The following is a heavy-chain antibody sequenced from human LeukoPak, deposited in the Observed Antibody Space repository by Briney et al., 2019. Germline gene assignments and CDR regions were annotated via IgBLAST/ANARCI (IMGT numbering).Heavy chain of an antibody. J-gene: IGHJ5*02. CDR2: MNPNSGKA. CDR1: GYTFTNYD. CDR3: ARSNFDWFDP. Sequence: ASVKVSCEASGYTFTNYDINWVRQATGQGLEWMGWMNPNSGKAGYAHKFQGRVTITRNPSITTAYMELSSLRSEDTAVYYCARSNFDWFDPWGQGTLVTVSS. D-gene: IGHD4-11*01. V-gene: IGHV1-8*03.